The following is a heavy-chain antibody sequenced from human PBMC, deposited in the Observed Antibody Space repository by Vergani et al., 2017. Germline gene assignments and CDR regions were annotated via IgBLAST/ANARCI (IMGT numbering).Heavy chain of an antibody. CDR2: ITNSGDKA. V-gene: IGHV3-23*01. D-gene: IGHD6-19*01. Sequence: EVQLLESGGGLVQPGGSLRLSCTASGFTFSSYDMNWVRQAPGKGLEWLSGITNSGDKAYYADSVKGRFTISRDNSKNTLSLQINSLRADDTAIYYCAKDARRSNGWYYFVSWGQGSLVTVSS. CDR1: GFTFSSYD. CDR3: AKDARRSNGWYYFVS. J-gene: IGHJ4*02.